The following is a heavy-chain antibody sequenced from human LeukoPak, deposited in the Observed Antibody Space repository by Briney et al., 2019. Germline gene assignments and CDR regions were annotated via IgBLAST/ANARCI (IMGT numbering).Heavy chain of an antibody. CDR3: TKARYYADAFDY. J-gene: IGHJ4*02. Sequence: GGSLRLSCAASGFTFDDYAMHWVRQAPGKGLEWVSGISWNSGSIGYADSVKGRFTISRDNAKNSLYLQMNSLRAEDTALYYCTKARYYADAFDYWGQGTLVTVSS. CDR1: GFTFDDYA. CDR2: ISWNSGSI. V-gene: IGHV3-9*01. D-gene: IGHD3-16*01.